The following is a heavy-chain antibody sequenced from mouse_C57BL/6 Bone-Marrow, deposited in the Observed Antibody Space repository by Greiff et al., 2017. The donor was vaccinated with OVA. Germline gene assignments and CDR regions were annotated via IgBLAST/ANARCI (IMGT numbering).Heavy chain of an antibody. Sequence: LQQSGAELVRPGSSVKLSCKDSYFAFMASAMHWVKQRPGHGLEWIGSFTMYSDATEYSENFKGKATLTANTSSSTAYMELSSLTSEDSAVYYGANDYSNVYCAIDYWGQGTSVTVSS. J-gene: IGHJ4*01. CDR3: ANDYSNVYCAIDY. D-gene: IGHD2-5*01. CDR2: FTMYSDAT. V-gene: IGHV1-49*01. CDR1: YFAFMASA.